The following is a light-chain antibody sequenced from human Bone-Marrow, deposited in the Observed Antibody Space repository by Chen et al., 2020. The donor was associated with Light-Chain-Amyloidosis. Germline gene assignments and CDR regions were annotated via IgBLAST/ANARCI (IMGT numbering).Light chain of an antibody. J-gene: IGKJ2*01. V-gene: IGKV3-20*01. CDR3: QQYGSSPRT. CDR2: GAS. Sequence: EIVLTQSPGTLSLSPGERATLPCRASQSVSSSYLAWYQQKPGQAPRLLIYGASSRATGIPDRCSGSGSGTDFTLTISRLEPEDCAVYYCQQYGSSPRTFGHGTKLEIK. CDR1: QSVSSSY.